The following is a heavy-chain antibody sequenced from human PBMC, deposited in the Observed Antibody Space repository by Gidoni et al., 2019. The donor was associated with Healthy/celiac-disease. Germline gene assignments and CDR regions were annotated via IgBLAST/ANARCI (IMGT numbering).Heavy chain of an antibody. Sequence: QVQLQESGPGLVKPSQTLSLTCTVSGGSISSGDYYWSWIRQPPGKGLEWIGYIYYSGSTYYNPSLKSRVTISVDTSKNQFSLKLSSVTAADTAVYYCARDRTYYDFWSGRNGGYFDYWGQGTLVTVSS. J-gene: IGHJ4*02. CDR2: IYYSGST. CDR3: ARDRTYYDFWSGRNGGYFDY. V-gene: IGHV4-30-4*01. CDR1: GGSISSGDYY. D-gene: IGHD3-3*01.